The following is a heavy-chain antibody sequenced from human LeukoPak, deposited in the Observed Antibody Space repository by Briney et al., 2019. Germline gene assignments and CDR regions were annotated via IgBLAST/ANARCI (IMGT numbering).Heavy chain of an antibody. Sequence: ASVKVSCKASGYTFSSYGISWVRQAPGQGLEWMGWITTYNGNPNYAQKFQGRVTMTRDTSTSTVYMGLSSLRSEDTAVYYCARDDPLDKISSGWGPWGQGTLVTVSS. J-gene: IGHJ5*02. CDR3: ARDDPLDKISSGWGP. V-gene: IGHV1-18*01. CDR2: ITTYNGNP. CDR1: GYTFSSYG. D-gene: IGHD6-19*01.